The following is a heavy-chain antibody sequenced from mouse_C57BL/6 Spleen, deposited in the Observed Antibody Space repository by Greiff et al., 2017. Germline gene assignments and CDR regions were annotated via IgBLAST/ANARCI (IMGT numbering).Heavy chain of an antibody. CDR1: GFTFSDYG. Sequence: EVQVVESGGGLVKPGGSLKLSCAASGFTFSDYGMHWVRQAPEKGLEWVAYISSGSSTIYYADTVKGRFTISRDNAKNTLFLQMTSLRSEDTAMYYCARRWGFAYWGQGTLVTVSA. D-gene: IGHD1-1*02. J-gene: IGHJ3*01. CDR2: ISSGSSTI. CDR3: ARRWGFAY. V-gene: IGHV5-17*01.